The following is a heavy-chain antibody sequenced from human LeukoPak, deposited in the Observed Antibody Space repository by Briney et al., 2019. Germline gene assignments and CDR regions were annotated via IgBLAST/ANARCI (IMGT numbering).Heavy chain of an antibody. CDR2: IWYEGSNK. V-gene: IGHV3-33*01. J-gene: IGHJ6*04. CDR3: ARDRYYGSGSYYTNYYYYYGMGV. D-gene: IGHD3-10*01. Sequence: PGGSLRLSCAASGFTFSSYGMHWVRQAPGKGLEWVAVIWYEGSNKYYADSVKGRFTISRDNSKNTLYLQMNSLRAEGTAVYYCARDRYYGSGSYYTNYYYYYGMGVWGKGTTVTVSS. CDR1: GFTFSSYG.